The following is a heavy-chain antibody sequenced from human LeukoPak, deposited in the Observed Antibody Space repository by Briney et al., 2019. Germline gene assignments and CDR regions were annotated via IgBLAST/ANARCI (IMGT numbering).Heavy chain of an antibody. J-gene: IGHJ6*02. V-gene: IGHV3-9*01. CDR2: ISWNSGSI. Sequence: PGGSLRLSCAASGFTFDDYAMHWVWQAPGKGLEWVSGISWNSGSIGYADSVKGRFTISRDNAKNSLYLQMNSLRAEDTALYYCAKEQSTEYGMDVWGQGTTVTVSS. CDR1: GFTFDDYA. CDR3: AKEQSTEYGMDV. D-gene: IGHD5-24*01.